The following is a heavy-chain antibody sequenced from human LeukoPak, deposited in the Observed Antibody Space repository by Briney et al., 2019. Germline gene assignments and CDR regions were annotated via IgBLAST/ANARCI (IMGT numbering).Heavy chain of an antibody. J-gene: IGHJ6*03. CDR3: ARDPYNGAYSEGYYYYYMDV. Sequence: GGSLRLSCAASGFTLSSYAMCWVRQAPGKGLEWVSGISPNGVITYYADSVKGRFTISRDNAKNSLYLQMNSLRVEDTAIYYCARDPYNGAYSEGYYYYYMDVWGKGTTVTVSS. V-gene: IGHV3-23*01. D-gene: IGHD1-1*01. CDR2: ISPNGVIT. CDR1: GFTLSSYA.